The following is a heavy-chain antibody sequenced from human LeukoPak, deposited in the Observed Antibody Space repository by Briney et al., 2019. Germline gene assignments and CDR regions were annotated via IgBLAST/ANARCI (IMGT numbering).Heavy chain of an antibody. Sequence: GASVKVSCKASGYTFTSYYMHWVRQAPGQGLEWMGIINPSGGSTSYAQKFQGRVTMTRDTSISTAYMELSRLRSDDTAVYYCARGLYYYGSGSYGLGLHYMDVWGKGTTVTISS. CDR3: ARGLYYYGSGSYGLGLHYMDV. D-gene: IGHD3-10*01. V-gene: IGHV1-46*01. CDR2: INPSGGST. J-gene: IGHJ6*03. CDR1: GYTFTSYY.